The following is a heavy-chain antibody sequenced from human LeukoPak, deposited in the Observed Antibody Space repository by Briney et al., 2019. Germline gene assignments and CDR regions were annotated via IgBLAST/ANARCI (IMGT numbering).Heavy chain of an antibody. Sequence: VASVKVSCKASGYTFTSYDINWVRQATGQGLEWMGWMNPNSGNTGYAQKFQGRVTMTRNTSISTAYMELSSLRSEDTAVYYCARAQGSSGWYYFDYWGQGTLVTVSS. D-gene: IGHD6-19*01. CDR1: GYTFTSYD. J-gene: IGHJ4*02. CDR3: ARAQGSSGWYYFDY. V-gene: IGHV1-8*01. CDR2: MNPNSGNT.